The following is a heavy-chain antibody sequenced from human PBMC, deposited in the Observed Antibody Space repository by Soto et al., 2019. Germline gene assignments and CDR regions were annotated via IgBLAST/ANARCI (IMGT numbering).Heavy chain of an antibody. CDR1: GYTFTSYG. CDR3: ARDSTVTDVWYFQH. J-gene: IGHJ1*01. CDR2: ISTYNGNT. D-gene: IGHD4-17*01. V-gene: IGHV1-18*01. Sequence: QVQLVQSGAEVKKPGASVKVSCKASGYTFTSYGISWVRQAPGQGLEWMGWISTYNGNTSYAQKLQGRVTMTTDTSTSTAYMELRSLRSDDTAVDYCARDSTVTDVWYFQHWGQGTLVTLSS.